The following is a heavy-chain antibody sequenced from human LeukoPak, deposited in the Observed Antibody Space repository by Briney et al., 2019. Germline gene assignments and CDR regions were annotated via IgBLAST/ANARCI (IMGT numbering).Heavy chain of an antibody. Sequence: GTLRLSCAASGFTFNSYAMNWVRQPPGKALEWVGSVYYSGTTSYNPSLKSRVTISVDMSKNHFSLRLRSVTAADTAMYYCARGTLYRGWSYYLDFWGQGSQVTVSS. CDR2: VYYSGTT. J-gene: IGHJ4*02. D-gene: IGHD6-19*01. CDR1: GFTFNSYA. V-gene: IGHV4-38-2*01. CDR3: ARGTLYRGWSYYLDF.